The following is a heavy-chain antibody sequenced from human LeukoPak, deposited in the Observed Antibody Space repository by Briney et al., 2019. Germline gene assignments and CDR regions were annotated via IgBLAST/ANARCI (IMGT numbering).Heavy chain of an antibody. CDR3: ARRVSPPNSYYYYYYMDV. J-gene: IGHJ6*03. V-gene: IGHV1-2*02. CDR2: INPNSGGT. D-gene: IGHD2/OR15-2a*01. Sequence: ASVKVSCKASGYTFTGYYMHWVRQAPGQGLEWMGWINPNSGGTNYAQKFQGRVTMTRDTSISTAYMELSRLRSDDTAVYYCARRVSPPNSYYYYYYMDVWGKGTTVTISS. CDR1: GYTFTGYY.